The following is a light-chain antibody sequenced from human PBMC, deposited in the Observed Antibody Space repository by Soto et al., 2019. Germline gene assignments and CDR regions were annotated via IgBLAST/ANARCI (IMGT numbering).Light chain of an antibody. CDR1: QSISTW. V-gene: IGKV1-5*01. CDR2: AAS. Sequence: DIQMTQSPSTLSASVGDSITITCRASQSISTWLAWYQQKPGKVPKLLIYAASSLESGVPSRFSGSGSGTEFTLTISSLQPDDCATYYCQEYSSYWTFGQGTKVDIK. CDR3: QEYSSYWT. J-gene: IGKJ1*01.